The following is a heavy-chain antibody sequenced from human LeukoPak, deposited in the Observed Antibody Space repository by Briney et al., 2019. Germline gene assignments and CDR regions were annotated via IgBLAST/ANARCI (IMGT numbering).Heavy chain of an antibody. CDR2: INHSGST. V-gene: IGHV4-34*01. D-gene: IGHD6-6*01. Sequence: SETLSLTCAVYGGSFSDYYWTWIRQPPGKGLEWIGEINHSGSTNYNPSLKSRVTISVDTSKNQFSLKLSSVTAADTAVYYCARYSSSSGPIWFDPWGQGTLVTVSS. CDR3: ARYSSSSGPIWFDP. J-gene: IGHJ5*02. CDR1: GGSFSDYY.